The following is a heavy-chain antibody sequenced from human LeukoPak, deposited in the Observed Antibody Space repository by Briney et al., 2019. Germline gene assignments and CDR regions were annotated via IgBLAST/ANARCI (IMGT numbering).Heavy chain of an antibody. CDR2: INHSGST. CDR1: GGSFSGYY. V-gene: IGHV4-34*01. J-gene: IGHJ6*02. D-gene: IGHD2-8*01. Sequence: PSETLSLTCAVYGGSFSGYYWGWIRQPPGKGLEWIGEINHSGSTNYNPSLKSRVTISVDTSKNQFSLKLSSVTAADTAVYYCARMVYANYYYSMDVWGQGTTVTVSS. CDR3: ARMVYANYYYSMDV.